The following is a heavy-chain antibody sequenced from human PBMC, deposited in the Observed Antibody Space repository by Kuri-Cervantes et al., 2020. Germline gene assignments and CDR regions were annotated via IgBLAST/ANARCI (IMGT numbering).Heavy chain of an antibody. CDR2: SSSRNNIK. V-gene: IGHV3-11*01. CDR1: GFNFSDYY. Sequence: GESLKISCAASGFNFSDYYMSWIRQAPGKGLEWVSYSSSRNNIKYYADSVKGRFTISRDNAKKSLYLEMNSLSAEDTAVYYCARSLSIRGVVPSYFDFWGQGTLVTVSS. CDR3: ARSLSIRGVVPSYFDF. J-gene: IGHJ4*02. D-gene: IGHD3-10*01.